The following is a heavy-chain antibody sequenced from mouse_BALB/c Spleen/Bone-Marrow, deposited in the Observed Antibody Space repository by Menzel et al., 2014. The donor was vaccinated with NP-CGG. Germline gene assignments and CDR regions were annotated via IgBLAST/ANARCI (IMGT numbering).Heavy chain of an antibody. D-gene: IGHD1-2*01. CDR3: ARSLITTATYYIDY. Sequence: EVQLVESGGGLVQPGGSRKLSCAASGFTFSSFGMHWVRQAPEKGLEWVAYISSGGSTIFYADTVKGRFTISRDNPKNTLFLQMTSLRSEDTAMYYCARSLITTATYYIDYWGQGTTLTVSS. J-gene: IGHJ2*01. CDR2: ISSGGSTI. CDR1: GFTFSSFG. V-gene: IGHV5-17*02.